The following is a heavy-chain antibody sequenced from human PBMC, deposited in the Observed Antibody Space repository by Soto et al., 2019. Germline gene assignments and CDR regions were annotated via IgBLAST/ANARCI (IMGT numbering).Heavy chain of an antibody. CDR1: RFTFSGYS. CDR3: AKSYGDTWKHYYFDY. J-gene: IGHJ4*02. Sequence: EVQLLESGGGLVQPGGSMRLSCAASRFTFSGYSMSWVRQAPGKGLEWVSGISGSGGNTYYADSVKGRFTISRDNSESTLFLQMNSLRAEYTALYYCAKSYGDTWKHYYFDYWGQGTLVTVSS. V-gene: IGHV3-23*01. D-gene: IGHD3-3*02. CDR2: ISGSGGNT.